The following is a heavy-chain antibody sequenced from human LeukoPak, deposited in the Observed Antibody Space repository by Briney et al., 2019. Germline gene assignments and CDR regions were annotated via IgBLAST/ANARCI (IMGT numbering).Heavy chain of an antibody. CDR3: ASQRLWVY. CDR1: GITFSSYW. D-gene: IGHD3-16*01. Sequence: GGSLRLSCAASGITFSSYWMTWVRQTPGKGLEWVANINQDGSETYYVDSVRGRFSISRGNAKNSLYLQMKSLRAEDTAVYYCASQRLWVYWGQGTLVTVSS. CDR2: INQDGSET. V-gene: IGHV3-7*01. J-gene: IGHJ4*02.